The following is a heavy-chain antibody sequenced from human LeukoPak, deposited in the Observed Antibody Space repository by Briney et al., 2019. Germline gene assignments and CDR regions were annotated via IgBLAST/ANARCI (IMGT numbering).Heavy chain of an antibody. J-gene: IGHJ4*02. CDR2: IYYSGST. V-gene: IGHV4-61*01. CDR1: GGSVSSGSYY. Sequence: SETLSLTCTVSGGSVSSGSYYWSSIRQPPEKGLEWIGYIYYSGSTNYNPSLKSRVTISVDTSKNQFSLKLSSVTAADTAVYYCARDFGSSWGQGTLVTVSS. CDR3: ARDFGSS. D-gene: IGHD6-6*01.